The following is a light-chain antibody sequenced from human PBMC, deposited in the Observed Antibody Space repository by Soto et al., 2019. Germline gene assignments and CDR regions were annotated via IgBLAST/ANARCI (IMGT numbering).Light chain of an antibody. CDR3: QQDSGTPYT. Sequence: DIVMTQSPDSLTVSLGERATINCKSSQSVLYSSNHKNYLAWYQQKPGQPPKLLIYWASTRESGVPDRFSGSGSGTDFTLTISSLQAEDVAIYYCQQDSGTPYTFGQGTKLEIK. V-gene: IGKV4-1*01. CDR1: QSVLYSSNHKNY. J-gene: IGKJ2*01. CDR2: WAS.